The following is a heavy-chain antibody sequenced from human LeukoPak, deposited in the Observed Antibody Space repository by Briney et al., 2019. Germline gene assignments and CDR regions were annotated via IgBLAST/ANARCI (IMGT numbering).Heavy chain of an antibody. CDR1: GITFSSYA. CDR2: ISASGGST. CDR3: APNWNLDY. Sequence: TGGSLRLSCAASGITFSSYAMSWVRQAPGKGLEWVSAISASGGSTYYADSVKGRFTISRDNSKNTLYLQMNSLRAEDTAIYYCAPNWNLDYWGQGSLVTVSS. D-gene: IGHD1-1*01. J-gene: IGHJ4*02. V-gene: IGHV3-23*01.